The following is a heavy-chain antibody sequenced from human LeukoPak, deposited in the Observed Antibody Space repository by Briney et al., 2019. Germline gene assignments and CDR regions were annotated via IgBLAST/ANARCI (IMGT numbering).Heavy chain of an antibody. CDR1: GGSISSGGYY. CDR2: IYHSGST. CDR3: ARGRSGYYDSSGYLDY. Sequence: SETLSLTCTVSGGSISSGGYYWSWIRQPPGKGLEWIGYIYHSGSTYYNPSLKSRVTISVDRSKNRFSLKLSSVTAADTAVYYCARGRSGYYDSSGYLDYWGQGTLVTVSS. V-gene: IGHV4-30-2*01. D-gene: IGHD3-22*01. J-gene: IGHJ4*02.